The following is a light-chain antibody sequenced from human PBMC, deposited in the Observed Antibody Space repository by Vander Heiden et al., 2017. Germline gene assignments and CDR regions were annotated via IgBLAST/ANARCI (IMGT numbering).Light chain of an antibody. CDR3: QQSYSSLLT. V-gene: IGKV1-39*01. J-gene: IGKJ4*01. Sequence: DIQTTQSPSTLPASVGDRVSITCRASQYISDHLNWYQQKAGEAPKLLIYTATSLQSGVPSRCSGSGSGTDFTLTISSLQPEDFATYYCQQSYSSLLTFGGGTKVEIK. CDR1: QYISDH. CDR2: TAT.